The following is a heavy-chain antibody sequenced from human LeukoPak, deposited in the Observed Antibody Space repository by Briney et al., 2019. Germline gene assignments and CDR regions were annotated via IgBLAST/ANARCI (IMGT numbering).Heavy chain of an antibody. CDR3: AKRPAYIDS. Sequence: GGSLRLSCAASGFSFRAYAMSWVRQAPGKGLEWVSSISASGGSTFYADSVKGRFTISRDNSKNTLYLQMNSLGADDTALYYCAKRPAYIDSWGQGTLVTVSS. D-gene: IGHD1-20*01. CDR2: ISASGGST. CDR1: GFSFRAYA. V-gene: IGHV3-23*01. J-gene: IGHJ5*01.